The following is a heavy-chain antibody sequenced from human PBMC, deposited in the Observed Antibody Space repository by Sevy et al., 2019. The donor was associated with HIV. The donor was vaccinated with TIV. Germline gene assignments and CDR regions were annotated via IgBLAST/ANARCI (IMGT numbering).Heavy chain of an antibody. D-gene: IGHD3-3*01. CDR3: AGGPVLRFLEWLSQYYYYGMDV. V-gene: IGHV4-34*01. Sequence: SETLSLTCAVYGGSFSGYYWSWIRQPPGKGLEWIGEINHSGSTNYNPSLKSRVTISVDTSKNQFSLKLSSVTAADTAVYYCAGGPVLRFLEWLSQYYYYGMDVWGQGTTVTVSS. CDR2: INHSGST. CDR1: GGSFSGYY. J-gene: IGHJ6*02.